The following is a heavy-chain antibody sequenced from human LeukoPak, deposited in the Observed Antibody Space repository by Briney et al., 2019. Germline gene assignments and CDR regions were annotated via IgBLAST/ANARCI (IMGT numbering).Heavy chain of an antibody. J-gene: IGHJ4*02. CDR1: GFTISDHY. CDR2: TRNKANSYTT. V-gene: IGHV3-72*01. CDR3: ASWGVVEAYFHY. D-gene: IGHD1-26*01. Sequence: GGSLRLSCAASGFTISDHYMDWVRQAPGKGLEWVGRTRNKANSYTTEYAASVKGRFTISRDDSKNSLYPQMDSLKTEDTAMYYCASWGVVEAYFHYWGQGTLVTVSS.